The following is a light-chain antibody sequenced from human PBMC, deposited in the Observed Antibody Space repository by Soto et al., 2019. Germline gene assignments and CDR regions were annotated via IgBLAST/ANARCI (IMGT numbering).Light chain of an antibody. CDR1: TSDVGGYED. Sequence: QSVLTQPRSVSGSPGQSVTISCTGTTSDVGGYEDVSCYQQYPGKPPNLLLYHVVQPPSGVPDLFCGSKSGTTASLIIAVLQAEDEADYFCFSYADGQTLAFGGGTKLTVL. V-gene: IGLV2-11*01. J-gene: IGLJ2*01. CDR2: HVV. CDR3: FSYADGQTLA.